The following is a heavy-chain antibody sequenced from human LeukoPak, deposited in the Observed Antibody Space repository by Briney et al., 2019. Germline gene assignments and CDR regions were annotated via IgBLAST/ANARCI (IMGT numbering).Heavy chain of an antibody. V-gene: IGHV3-11*04. CDR2: ISSSGSTK. CDR3: AREGPLLPFDY. J-gene: IGHJ4*02. D-gene: IGHD3-22*01. Sequence: PGGSLRLSCAASGFTFNDYYMSWIRQAPGKGLEWVSYISSSGSTKHYADSVKGRFTFSRDNAKNSLYLQMNSLRAEDTAVYYCAREGPLLPFDYWGQGTLVTVSS. CDR1: GFTFNDYY.